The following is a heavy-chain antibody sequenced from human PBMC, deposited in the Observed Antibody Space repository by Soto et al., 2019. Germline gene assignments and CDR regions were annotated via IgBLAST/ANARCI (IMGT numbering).Heavy chain of an antibody. CDR3: ARDVGYHYDGSPSGQFDF. CDR2: IYHSGST. V-gene: IGHV4-4*02. J-gene: IGHJ4*02. Sequence: SETLSLTCVVSGNSISTTNWWSWVRQSPGKGLEWIGEIYHSGSTNYNPSLKSRVTIPVDKSKNQFSLKLSSVTAADTAVYYCARDVGYHYDGSPSGQFDFWGQGTLVTVSS. CDR1: GNSISTTNW. D-gene: IGHD3-22*01.